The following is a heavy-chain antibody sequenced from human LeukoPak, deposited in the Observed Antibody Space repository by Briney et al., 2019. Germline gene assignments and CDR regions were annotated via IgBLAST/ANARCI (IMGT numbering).Heavy chain of an antibody. V-gene: IGHV3-21*01. Sequence: GGSLRLSCAASGFTFSSYSMNWVRQAPGKGLEWVSSISSSSSYIYYADSVKGRFAISRDNAKNSLYLQMNSLRAEDTAVYYCAKGGGNSGKDAFDIWGQGTMVTVSS. D-gene: IGHD4-23*01. CDR1: GFTFSSYS. CDR3: AKGGGNSGKDAFDI. J-gene: IGHJ3*02. CDR2: ISSSSSYI.